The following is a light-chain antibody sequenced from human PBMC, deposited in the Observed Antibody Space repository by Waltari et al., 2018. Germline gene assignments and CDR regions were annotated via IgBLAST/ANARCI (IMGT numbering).Light chain of an antibody. CDR2: EAS. Sequence: QSALTQPASVSGSPGQSITLSCTGTSSDVGSDNHVPWSHQHPGKAPQLMIYEASNPPSGVSNRFSGSKSGNTASLTISGLQAEDEADYYCSSYTSSSTLVFGGGTKLTVL. V-gene: IGLV2-23*01. J-gene: IGLJ3*02. CDR3: SSYTSSSTLV. CDR1: SSDVGSDNH.